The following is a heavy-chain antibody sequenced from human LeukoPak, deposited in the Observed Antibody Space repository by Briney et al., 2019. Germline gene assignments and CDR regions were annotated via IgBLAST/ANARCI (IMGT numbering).Heavy chain of an antibody. CDR1: GYTFTCNS. J-gene: IGHJ4*02. V-gene: IGHV1-2*02. D-gene: IGHD3-22*01. Sequence: ASVKVSCKASGYTFTCNSIHWVRQAPGQGLQWMGWINPNSGGTKYAQNFQRRVTMTRDTSISTAYMELSSLRSDDTAVYYCARRYYDSSGYYFDYWGQGTLVSVSS. CDR3: ARRYYDSSGYYFDY. CDR2: INPNSGGT.